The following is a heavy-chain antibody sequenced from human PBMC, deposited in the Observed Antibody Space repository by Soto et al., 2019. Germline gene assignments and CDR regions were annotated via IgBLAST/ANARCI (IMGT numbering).Heavy chain of an antibody. D-gene: IGHD5-12*01. CDR2: VYYSGST. CDR3: ARRGDGYNYPRNFDY. Sequence: SETLSLICIVSGGSISSSSYYWGWIRQPPGKGLEWIGSVYYSGSTYYNPSLKSRVTISVDRSKNQFSLKLSSVTAADTAVYYCARRGDGYNYPRNFDYWGQGTLVTVSS. CDR1: GGSISSSSYY. V-gene: IGHV4-39*01. J-gene: IGHJ4*02.